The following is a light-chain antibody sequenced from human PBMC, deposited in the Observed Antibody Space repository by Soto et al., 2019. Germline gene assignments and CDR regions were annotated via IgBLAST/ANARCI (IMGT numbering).Light chain of an antibody. CDR3: QQYGSLPWT. V-gene: IGKV3-20*01. CDR1: QSVSRNY. J-gene: IGKJ1*01. CDR2: GAS. Sequence: EIVLTQSPGTLSLSPGERSTLSCRASQSVSRNYLAWYQQKPGQGPRLLIYGASSRATGIPDRFSGSGSGTDFTLTISGLEPEDFAVYHCQQYGSLPWTFGQGTKVEIK.